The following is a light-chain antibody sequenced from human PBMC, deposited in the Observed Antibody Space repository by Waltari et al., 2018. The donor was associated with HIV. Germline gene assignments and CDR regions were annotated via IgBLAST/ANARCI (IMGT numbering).Light chain of an antibody. V-gene: IGKV1-39*01. CDR1: QTVANK. CDR2: DAS. Sequence: DIQMTQSPSTLSASVGASVTITCRASQTVANKVNWYQQKPGKAPKVLIYDASTLQSGVPSRFRGGGSWTDFTLTITSLQLDDFATYFCQQSFSSPLTFGPGTKVDI. J-gene: IGKJ3*01. CDR3: QQSFSSPLT.